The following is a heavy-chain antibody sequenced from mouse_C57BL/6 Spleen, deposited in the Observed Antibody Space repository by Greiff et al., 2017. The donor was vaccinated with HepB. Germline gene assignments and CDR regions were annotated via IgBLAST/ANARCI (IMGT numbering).Heavy chain of an antibody. J-gene: IGHJ2*01. V-gene: IGHV5-6*01. CDR1: GFSFSSYV. Sequence: DVPLVESGGVFVNPGSSLKLSCAASGFSFSSYVLSCVLLTPDKWLEWVATISSGCIYTYYPDSVKGRFTISRDNAKNTLYLQMSSLKSEDTAMYYCARHGDGYPDYWGQGTTLTVSS. CDR2: ISSGCIYT. D-gene: IGHD2-3*01. CDR3: ARHGDGYPDY.